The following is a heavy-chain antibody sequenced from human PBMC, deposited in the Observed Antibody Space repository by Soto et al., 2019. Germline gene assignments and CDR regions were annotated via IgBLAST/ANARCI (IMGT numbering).Heavy chain of an antibody. D-gene: IGHD3-16*02. CDR3: ARDRYYDYVWGSYRPYYYYGMDV. CDR1: GYTFTSSG. J-gene: IGHJ6*02. CDR2: ISAYNGNT. V-gene: IGHV1-18*01. Sequence: ASVKVSCKASGYTFTSSGISLVRQAPGQGLEWMGWISAYNGNTNYAQKLQGRVTMTTDTSTSTAYMELRSLRSDDTAVYYCARDRYYDYVWGSYRPYYYYGMDVWGQGTTVTVSS.